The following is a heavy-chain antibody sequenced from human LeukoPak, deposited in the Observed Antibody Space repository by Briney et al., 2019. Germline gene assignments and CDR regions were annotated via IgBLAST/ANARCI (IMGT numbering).Heavy chain of an antibody. J-gene: IGHJ4*02. CDR1: GFTFSSYS. D-gene: IGHD6-19*01. Sequence: GGSVSLFCAASGFTFSSYSMSWVRHAPGKGREWVSVISGSGGSTCYADSVKGRFTISRDNSKNTLYLQMNSLRAEDTAVYYCAKSFSSGWTSYWGEGTLVTVSS. V-gene: IGHV3-23*01. CDR3: AKSFSSGWTSY. CDR2: ISGSGGST.